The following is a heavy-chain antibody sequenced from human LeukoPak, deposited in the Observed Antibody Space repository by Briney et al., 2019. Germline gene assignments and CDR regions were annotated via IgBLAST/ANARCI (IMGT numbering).Heavy chain of an antibody. CDR3: ARDRGLYGDYEEYNWFDP. Sequence: ASVKVSCKASGYTFTCYYMHWVRQAPGQGLGWMGIINPSGGSTSYAQKFQGRVTMTRDTSTSTVYMELSSLRSEDTAVYYRARDRGLYGDYEEYNWFDPWGQGTLVTVSS. J-gene: IGHJ5*02. V-gene: IGHV1-46*01. CDR2: INPSGGST. CDR1: GYTFTCYY. D-gene: IGHD4-17*01.